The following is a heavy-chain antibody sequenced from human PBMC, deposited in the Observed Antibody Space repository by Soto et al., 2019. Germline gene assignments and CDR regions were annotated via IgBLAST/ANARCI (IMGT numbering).Heavy chain of an antibody. CDR2: VTGSAGST. Sequence: EVQLLESGGGLVQPGGSLTLSCAASGFTFSSYAMSWVRQAPGKGLEWVSSVTGSAGSTYYADSVNSRFTISRENSTHTLYLQMNSLRAEDTAVYYWAKDRNRWLRFDLGYWGQGPLVTVSS. D-gene: IGHD5-12*01. V-gene: IGHV3-23*01. CDR1: GFTFSSYA. J-gene: IGHJ4*02. CDR3: AKDRNRWLRFDLGY.